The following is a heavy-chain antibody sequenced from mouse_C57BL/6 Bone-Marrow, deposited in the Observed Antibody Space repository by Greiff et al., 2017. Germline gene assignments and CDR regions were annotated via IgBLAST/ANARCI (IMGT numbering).Heavy chain of an antibody. Sequence: EVMLVESGGDLVKPGGSLKLSCAASGFTFSSYGMSWVRPTPDKRLECVATISSGGSYTYYPDSVKGRFTISRDNAKNTLYLQMSSLKSEDTAMYYCARLWLRSWFAYWGQGTLVTVSA. D-gene: IGHD2-2*01. V-gene: IGHV5-6*02. CDR1: GFTFSSYG. CDR2: ISSGGSYT. CDR3: ARLWLRSWFAY. J-gene: IGHJ3*01.